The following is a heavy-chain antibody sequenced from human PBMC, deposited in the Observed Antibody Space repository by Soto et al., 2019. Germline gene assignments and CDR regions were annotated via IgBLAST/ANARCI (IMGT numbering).Heavy chain of an antibody. CDR3: AKVGLIAAALDD. D-gene: IGHD6-13*01. CDR2: ISYDGSNK. CDR1: GFTFSSYG. Sequence: PGGSLRLSCAASGFTFSSYGMHWVRQAPGKGLGWVAVISYDGSNKYYADSVKGRFTISRDNSKNTLYLQMNSLRAEDTAVYYYAKVGLIAAALDDWGQGTLVTVTS. J-gene: IGHJ4*02. V-gene: IGHV3-30*18.